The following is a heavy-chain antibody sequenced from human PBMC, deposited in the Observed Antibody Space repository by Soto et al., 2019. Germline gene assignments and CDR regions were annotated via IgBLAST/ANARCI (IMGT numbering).Heavy chain of an antibody. Sequence: QVELVQSGAEVRKPGASVKVSCKASRNSFIDYYIRWVRQAPGQGLEWMGWIKSNSGGTKYAQRFQGRVTMTRDTSISTIYMELSRLKSDDTAVYYCAREDYNWNDYYYYGMDVWGQGTTVIVSS. D-gene: IGHD1-1*01. CDR2: IKSNSGGT. V-gene: IGHV1-2*02. CDR3: AREDYNWNDYYYYGMDV. J-gene: IGHJ6*02. CDR1: RNSFIDYY.